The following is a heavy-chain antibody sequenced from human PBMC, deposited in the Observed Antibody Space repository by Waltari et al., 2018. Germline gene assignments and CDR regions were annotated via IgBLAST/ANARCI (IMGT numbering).Heavy chain of an antibody. CDR1: GYSFTSPW. J-gene: IGHJ6*02. Sequence: EVPLLLPGAVVNKPGESLKISCKGCGYSFTSPWIGWVRQMPGKGLEWMGIIYPGDSYTRYSPSFEGQVTISADKSISTAYLQWSSLKASDTAIYYCARQEAYSYSDIVDSMDVWGQGTTVTVSS. D-gene: IGHD5-18*01. CDR2: IYPGDSYT. CDR3: ARQEAYSYSDIVDSMDV. V-gene: IGHV5-51*01.